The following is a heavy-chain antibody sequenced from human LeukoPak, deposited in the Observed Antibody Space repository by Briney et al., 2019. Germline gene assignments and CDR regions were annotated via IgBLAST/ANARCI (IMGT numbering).Heavy chain of an antibody. Sequence: SETLSLTCTVPGGSISSYYWSWNRQPAGKGLEWIGSIYYSGSTYYNPSLKSRVTISVDTSKNQFSLKLSSVTAADTAVYYCARNGAEYSSSGSWFDPWGQGTLVTVSS. J-gene: IGHJ5*02. CDR3: ARNGAEYSSSGSWFDP. CDR1: GGSISSYY. D-gene: IGHD6-6*01. CDR2: IYYSGST. V-gene: IGHV4-59*12.